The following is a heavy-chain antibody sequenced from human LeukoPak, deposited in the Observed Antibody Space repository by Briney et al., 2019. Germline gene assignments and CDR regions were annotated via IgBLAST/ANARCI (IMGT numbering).Heavy chain of an antibody. CDR3: VRDSGSGVDY. CDR1: GFTFSPYW. Sequence: GGSLRVSCAASGFTFSPYWMLWFRQVPGKGLEFVSRIDAGGTGTIYADSVRGRFTMSRDNAQSTLYLQMNSLRADDTAVYYCVRDSGSGVDYWGQGTLVTVSS. D-gene: IGHD3-10*01. J-gene: IGHJ4*02. V-gene: IGHV3-74*01. CDR2: IDAGGTGT.